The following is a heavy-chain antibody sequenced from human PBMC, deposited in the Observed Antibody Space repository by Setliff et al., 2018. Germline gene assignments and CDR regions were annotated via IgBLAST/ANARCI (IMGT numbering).Heavy chain of an antibody. Sequence: SETLSLTCAVSGYSISSGYHWAWIRQLPGKGLEWIGTIYHSGSTYFNPSLESRVTLSIDTSKSQFSLRLSSVTAADTALYYCARRFTVARGVDCFDLWGQGTQVTVSS. CDR1: GYSISSGYH. J-gene: IGHJ4*02. V-gene: IGHV4-38-2*01. D-gene: IGHD3-10*01. CDR3: ARRFTVARGVDCFDL. CDR2: IYHSGST.